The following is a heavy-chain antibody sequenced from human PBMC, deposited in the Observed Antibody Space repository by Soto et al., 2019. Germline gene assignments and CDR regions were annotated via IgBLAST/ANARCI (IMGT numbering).Heavy chain of an antibody. V-gene: IGHV4-31*03. J-gene: IGHJ6*02. Sequence: SETLSLTCTVSGDSISRNGYFWTWIRQHPGKGLEWIGYIYYSGSSYYNPSLKSRVIISVDTSKNHFSLNLTAVTAADTAVYYCARGTMLRGPGYYYAMDVWGQGTTVTVSS. D-gene: IGHD3-10*01. CDR3: ARGTMLRGPGYYYAMDV. CDR1: GDSISRNGYF. CDR2: IYYSGSS.